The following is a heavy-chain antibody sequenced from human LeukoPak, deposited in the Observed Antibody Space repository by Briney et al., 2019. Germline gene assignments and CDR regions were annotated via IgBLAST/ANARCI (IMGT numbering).Heavy chain of an antibody. CDR1: GFTFSASA. J-gene: IGHJ4*02. V-gene: IGHV3-73*01. D-gene: IGHD6-19*01. CDR2: IRSKADTYTT. CDR3: TREYSSGWPFDF. Sequence: PGGSLTLSCAASGFTFSASAVHWVRRAAGKGLEWVGRIRSKADTYTTSYAASVKGRFTISRDDSKNTAFLQLNSLKPEDTAVYYCTREYSSGWPFDFWGQGTLVTVSS.